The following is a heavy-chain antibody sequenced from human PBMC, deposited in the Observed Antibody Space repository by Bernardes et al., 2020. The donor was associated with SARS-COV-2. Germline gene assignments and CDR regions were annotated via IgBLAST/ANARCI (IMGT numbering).Heavy chain of an antibody. CDR2: IYYDGRT. Sequence: SETLSLTCTVSGGSITSRSYYWAWIRQPPGKGLEWIRTIYYDGRTYYNLSLKSRVTMSVDTSKNQFSLKLSSVTAADTAVYYCARLSRYSRGSPGWFDPWGQGTRVTVSS. D-gene: IGHD6-19*01. J-gene: IGHJ5*02. CDR1: GGSITSRSYY. CDR3: ARLSRYSRGSPGWFDP. V-gene: IGHV4-39*01.